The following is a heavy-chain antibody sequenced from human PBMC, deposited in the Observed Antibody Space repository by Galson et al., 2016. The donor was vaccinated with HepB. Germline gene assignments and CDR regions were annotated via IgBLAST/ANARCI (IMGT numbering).Heavy chain of an antibody. J-gene: IGHJ3*02. CDR2: ILYDGSNK. CDR3: ASLRSGSYAFDI. Sequence: SLRLSCAAPGFTFSGYAMHWVRQAPGKGLEWVAVILYDGSNKYYADSVKGRFTISRDNSKNTLYLQMNSLRAEDTAVYYCASLRSGSYAFDIWGQGTMVTVSS. CDR1: GFTFSGYA. D-gene: IGHD3-22*01. V-gene: IGHV3-30*03.